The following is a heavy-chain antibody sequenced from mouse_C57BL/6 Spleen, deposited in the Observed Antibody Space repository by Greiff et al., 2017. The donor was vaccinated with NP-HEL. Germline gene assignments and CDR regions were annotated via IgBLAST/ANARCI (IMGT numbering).Heavy chain of an antibody. J-gene: IGHJ2*01. CDR3: AREVLHYFDY. V-gene: IGHV1-26*01. Sequence: EVQLQQSGPELVKPGASVKISCKASGYTFTDYYMNWVKQSHGKSLEWIGDINPNNGGTSYNQKFKGKATLTVDKSSSTAYMELRSLTSEDSAVYYCAREVLHYFDYWGQGTTLTVSS. D-gene: IGHD1-1*01. CDR2: INPNNGGT. CDR1: GYTFTDYY.